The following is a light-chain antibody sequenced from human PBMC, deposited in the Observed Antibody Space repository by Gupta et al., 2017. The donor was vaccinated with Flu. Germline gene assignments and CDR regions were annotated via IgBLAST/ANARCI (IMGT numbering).Light chain of an antibody. Sequence: QSALTQPPSASGSPGKSVTISCTGTSSDVGDNNHVAWYQQYPAKAPKLMMFETNKRPSGVPDRFSGSKSGNTDSLTVSGLQAEDEADYYCSSYAGSYMYVFGTGTKVTV. CDR3: SSYAGSYMYV. CDR2: ETN. CDR1: SSDVGDNNH. V-gene: IGLV2-8*01. J-gene: IGLJ1*01.